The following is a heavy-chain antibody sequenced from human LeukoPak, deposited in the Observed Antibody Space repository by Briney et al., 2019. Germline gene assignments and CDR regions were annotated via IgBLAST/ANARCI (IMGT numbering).Heavy chain of an antibody. V-gene: IGHV1-24*01. CDR1: GYTVTDLS. CDR3: ATDRDIVAVPAALGY. CDR2: FDPEDGET. Sequence: GASVKVSCTVSGYTVTDLSMHWVRQTPGKGLEWMGGFDPEDGETIYAQKFQGRVTMTQDTSTDSAYLELSSLKSEDTAVYYCATDRDIVAVPAALGYWGQGTLVTVSS. D-gene: IGHD2-2*01. J-gene: IGHJ4*02.